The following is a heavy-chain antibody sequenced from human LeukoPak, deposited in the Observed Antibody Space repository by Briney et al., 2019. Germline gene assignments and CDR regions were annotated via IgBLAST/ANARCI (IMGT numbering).Heavy chain of an antibody. D-gene: IGHD5-24*01. CDR3: ARRMATTYGHWFDP. J-gene: IGHJ5*02. Sequence: SETLSLTCTVSGGSISSYYWSWIRQPPGKGLEWIGYIFYTGGTNYNPSLSSRVTISVDMSKNQFSLNLNSVTAADTAMYYCARRMATTYGHWFDPWGQGTLVTVSS. CDR1: GGSISSYY. V-gene: IGHV4-59*08. CDR2: IFYTGGT.